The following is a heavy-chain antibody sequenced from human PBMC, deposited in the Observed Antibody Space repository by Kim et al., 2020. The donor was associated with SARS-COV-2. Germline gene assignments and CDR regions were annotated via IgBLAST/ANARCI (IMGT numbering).Heavy chain of an antibody. J-gene: IGHJ3*02. V-gene: IGHV5-51*01. CDR2: IYPGDSDT. Sequence: GESLKISCKGSGYSFTSYWIGWVRQMPGKGLEWMGIIYPGDSDTRYSPSFQGQVTISADKSISTAYLQWSSLKASDTAMYYCARQGGADYYDSSGPEERDAFDIWGQGTMVTVSS. D-gene: IGHD3-22*01. CDR1: GYSFTSYW. CDR3: ARQGGADYYDSSGPEERDAFDI.